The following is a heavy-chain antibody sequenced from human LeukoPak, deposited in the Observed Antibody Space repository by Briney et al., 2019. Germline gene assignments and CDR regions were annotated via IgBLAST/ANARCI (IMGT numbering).Heavy chain of an antibody. J-gene: IGHJ4*02. V-gene: IGHV4-38-2*02. CDR3: ARGAYYYDSSGTTNFDY. CDR1: GYSISSGYY. CDR2: IYHSGST. D-gene: IGHD3-22*01. Sequence: SETLSLTCTVSGYSISSGYYWGWIRQPPGKGLEWIGSIYHSGSTYYNPSLKSRVTISVDTSKNQFSLKLSSVTAADTAAYYCARGAYYYDSSGTTNFDYWGQGTLVTVSS.